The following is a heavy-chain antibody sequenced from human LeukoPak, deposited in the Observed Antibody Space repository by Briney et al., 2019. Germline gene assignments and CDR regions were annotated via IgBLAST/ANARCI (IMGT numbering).Heavy chain of an antibody. V-gene: IGHV4-30-2*01. CDR1: GGSISSGGYS. J-gene: IGHJ6*02. Sequence: SQTLSLTCAVSGGSISSGGYSWSWIRQPPGKGLEWIGYIYHSGSTYYNPSLKSRVTISVDRSKNQFSLKLSSVTAADTAVYYCARVPYDFWSGYRRDYYYGMDVWGQGTTVTVSS. D-gene: IGHD3-3*01. CDR2: IYHSGST. CDR3: ARVPYDFWSGYRRDYYYGMDV.